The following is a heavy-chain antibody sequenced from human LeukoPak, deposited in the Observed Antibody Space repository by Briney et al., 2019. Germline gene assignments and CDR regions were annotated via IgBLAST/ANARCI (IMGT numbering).Heavy chain of an antibody. CDR3: ARHRGSSWDHDAFDI. D-gene: IGHD6-13*01. J-gene: IGHJ3*02. Sequence: GESLKISCKGSGYSFSTXXXXXXRXXXXXXXXXXXXIYPVXXNTRYSPSXXXXXXXSADKSISTAYLQWSSLKASDTAMYYCARHRGSSWDHDAFDIWGQGTMVTVSS. V-gene: IGHV5-51*01. CDR1: GYSFSTXX. CDR2: IYPVXXNT.